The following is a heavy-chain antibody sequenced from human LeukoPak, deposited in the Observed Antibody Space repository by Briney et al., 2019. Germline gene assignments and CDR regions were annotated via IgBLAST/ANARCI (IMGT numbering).Heavy chain of an antibody. V-gene: IGHV4-61*02. CDR3: ARWSGSVTARNYYYYMDV. J-gene: IGHJ6*03. CDR2: IYTSGTT. Sequence: PSQTLSLTCTVSGGSVRRGNYYWTWIRQPAGSRLEWIGRIYTSGTTDYNPSLRTRVTISVDASRNQFSLNLSSVTAADTAVYYCARWSGSVTARNYYYYMDVWGEGTTVTVSS. D-gene: IGHD6-6*01. CDR1: GGSVRRGNYY.